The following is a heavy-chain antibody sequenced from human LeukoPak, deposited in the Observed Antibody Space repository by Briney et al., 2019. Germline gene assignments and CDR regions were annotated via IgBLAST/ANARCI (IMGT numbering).Heavy chain of an antibody. CDR3: AKDIGDCSSTSCYRYYSDY. CDR2: IRYDGSNK. Sequence: GGSLRLSCAASGFTFSSYGMHWVRQAPGKGLEWVAFIRYDGSNKYYADSVKGRFTISRDNSKNTLYLQMNSLRAEDTAVYYCAKDIGDCSSTSCYRYYSDYWGQGTLVTVSS. D-gene: IGHD2-2*02. V-gene: IGHV3-30*02. CDR1: GFTFSSYG. J-gene: IGHJ4*02.